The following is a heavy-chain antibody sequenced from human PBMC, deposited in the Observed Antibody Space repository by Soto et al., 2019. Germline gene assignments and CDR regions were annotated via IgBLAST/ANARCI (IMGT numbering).Heavy chain of an antibody. V-gene: IGHV3-23*01. D-gene: IGHD3-3*01. CDR1: GFTFSSYA. CDR3: AKDFNRITIFGVVSTMGY. Sequence: GGSLRLSCAASGFTFSSYAMSWVRQAPGKGLEWVSAISGSGGSTYYADSMKGRFTISRDNSKNTLYLQMNSLRAEDTAVYYCAKDFNRITIFGVVSTMGYWGQGTLVTVSS. CDR2: ISGSGGST. J-gene: IGHJ4*02.